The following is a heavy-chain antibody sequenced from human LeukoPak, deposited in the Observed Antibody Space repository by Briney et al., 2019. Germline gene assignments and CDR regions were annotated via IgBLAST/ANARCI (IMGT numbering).Heavy chain of an antibody. V-gene: IGHV4-59*11. D-gene: IGHD4-17*01. CDR3: AGDPTTVTKGLDI. J-gene: IGHJ3*02. CDR2: TSYIGST. Sequence: SETLSLTCTVSGDSMNSHYWSWIRQPPGKGLEWIGYTSYIGSTNYNPSLKSRVTISVDTSKNQFSLRLSSVTAADTAVYYCAGDPTTVTKGLDIWGQGTMVTVSS. CDR1: GDSMNSHY.